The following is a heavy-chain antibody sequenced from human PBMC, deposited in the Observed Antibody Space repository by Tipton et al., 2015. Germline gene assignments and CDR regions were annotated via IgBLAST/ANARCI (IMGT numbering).Heavy chain of an antibody. J-gene: IGHJ4*02. CDR1: GGSISSYY. CDR2: IYYSGST. CDR3: ARGPTYSDYDSSGYHSRMFYFDY. Sequence: TLSLTCTVSGGSISSYYWSWIRQPPGKGLEWIGYIYYSGSTNYNPSLKGRVTISVDTSKNQFSLKLSSVTAADTAVYYCARGPTYSDYDSSGYHSRMFYFDYWGQGSLVTVSS. D-gene: IGHD3-22*01. V-gene: IGHV4-59*01.